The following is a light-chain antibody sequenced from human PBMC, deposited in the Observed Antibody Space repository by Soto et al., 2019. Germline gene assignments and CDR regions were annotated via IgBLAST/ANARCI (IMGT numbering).Light chain of an antibody. J-gene: IGKJ1*01. CDR2: GAS. V-gene: IGKV3-20*01. CDR3: QQDGSSPRT. CDR1: QSVSSSY. Sequence: EIVWTQSPGTLSLSPGERATLSCRASQSVSSSYLAWYQQKPGQAPRLLIYGASSRATGIPDRFSGSGSGTDFTLTISRLEPEDFAVYYCQQDGSSPRTFGQGTKVDIK.